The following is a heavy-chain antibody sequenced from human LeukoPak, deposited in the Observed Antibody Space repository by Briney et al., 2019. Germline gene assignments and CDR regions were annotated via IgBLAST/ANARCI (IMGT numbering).Heavy chain of an antibody. CDR2: IKVSGGST. CDR1: GYTFTNYY. D-gene: IGHD2-21*02. V-gene: IGHV1-46*01. J-gene: IGHJ4*02. Sequence: GASVKVSCRASGYTFTNYYMHWVRQAPGQGFEWMGIIKVSGGSTSYAQKFQGRVTMTRDTSTSTVYMELRSLRSEDTAVYYCARGGGDDSAAPFDFSGQGALVTVSS. CDR3: ARGGGDDSAAPFDF.